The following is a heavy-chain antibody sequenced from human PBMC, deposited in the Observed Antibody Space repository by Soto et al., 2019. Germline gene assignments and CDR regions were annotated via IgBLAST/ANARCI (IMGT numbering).Heavy chain of an antibody. Sequence: GGSLRLSCAASGFTFSSYGMHWVRQAPGKGLEWVAVIWYDGSNKYYADSVKGRFTISRDNSKNTLYLQMNSLGAEDTAVYYCARDSGDYVNYTYYYYGMDVWGQGTTVTVSS. D-gene: IGHD4-17*01. CDR1: GFTFSSYG. CDR2: IWYDGSNK. V-gene: IGHV3-33*01. J-gene: IGHJ6*02. CDR3: ARDSGDYVNYTYYYYGMDV.